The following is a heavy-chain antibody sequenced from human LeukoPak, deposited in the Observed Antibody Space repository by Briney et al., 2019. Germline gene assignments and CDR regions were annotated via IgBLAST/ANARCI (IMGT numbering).Heavy chain of an antibody. CDR2: ISSSSSTI. Sequence: GGSLRPSCAASGFTFSSYSMNWVRQAPGKGLEWVSYISSSSSTIYYADSVKGRFTISRDNAKNSLYLQMNSLRAEDTAVYYCARDCRYCSSTSPPAGETPEDAFDIWGQGTMVTVSS. J-gene: IGHJ3*02. D-gene: IGHD2-2*01. CDR1: GFTFSSYS. V-gene: IGHV3-48*01. CDR3: ARDCRYCSSTSPPAGETPEDAFDI.